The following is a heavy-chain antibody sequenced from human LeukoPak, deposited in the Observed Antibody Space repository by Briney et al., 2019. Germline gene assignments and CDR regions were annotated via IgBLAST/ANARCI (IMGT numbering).Heavy chain of an antibody. V-gene: IGHV4-34*01. CDR3: ARGRYYDFWSGYYQGYYYYYMDV. Sequence: SETLSLTCAVYGGSFSGYYWSWVRQPPEKGLEWIGEINHSGSTNYNPSLKSRVTISVDTSKNQFSLKLSSVTAADTAVYYCARGRYYDFWSGYYQGYYYYYMDVWGKGTTVTVSS. J-gene: IGHJ6*03. CDR2: INHSGST. D-gene: IGHD3-3*01. CDR1: GGSFSGYY.